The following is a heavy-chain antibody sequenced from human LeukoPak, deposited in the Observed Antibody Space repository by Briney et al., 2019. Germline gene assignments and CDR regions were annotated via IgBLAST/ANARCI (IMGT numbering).Heavy chain of an antibody. CDR1: GFTFDVYG. Sequence: GGSLRLSCAASGFTFDVYGMSWVRQAPGKGLEWVSAISGSGGSTYYADSVKGRFTISRDNSKNTLYLQMNSLRAEDTAVYYCATSYRGKYRAFDTWGQGTMVTVSS. J-gene: IGHJ3*02. CDR2: ISGSGGST. V-gene: IGHV3-23*01. D-gene: IGHD1-26*01. CDR3: ATSYRGKYRAFDT.